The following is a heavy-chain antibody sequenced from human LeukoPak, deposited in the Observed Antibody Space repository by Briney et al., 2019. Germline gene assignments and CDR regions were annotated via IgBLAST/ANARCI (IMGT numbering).Heavy chain of an antibody. CDR1: GGSASSYF. CDR3: ARYSWSASTPGSWFDP. CDR2: IYNNGNN. J-gene: IGHJ5*02. Sequence: SETLSLTCTVSGGSASSYFWSWIRQPPGKGLEWIGYIYNNGNNNYNPSLKSRISISVDTSKNQISLKLSSVTAADTALYYCARYSWSASTPGSWFDPWGQGTLVTVSS. D-gene: IGHD2-15*01. V-gene: IGHV4-59*08.